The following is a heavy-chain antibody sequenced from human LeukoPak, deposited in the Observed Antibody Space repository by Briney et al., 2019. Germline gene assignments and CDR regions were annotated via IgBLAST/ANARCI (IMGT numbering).Heavy chain of an antibody. J-gene: IGHJ4*02. CDR3: ARGRGYSYGSTPHFDY. Sequence: ASVKVSCKASGYTFTGYYIHWVRQAPGQGLEWVGWINPYSGGTQYAQKFQGRVTMTRDTSISTAYMELSRLTSDDTAVYYCARGRGYSYGSTPHFDYWGQGTLVTVSS. D-gene: IGHD5-18*01. CDR1: GYTFTGYY. V-gene: IGHV1-2*02. CDR2: INPYSGGT.